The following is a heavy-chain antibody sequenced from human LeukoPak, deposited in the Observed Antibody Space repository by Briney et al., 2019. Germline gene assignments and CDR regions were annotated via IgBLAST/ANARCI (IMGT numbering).Heavy chain of an antibody. CDR1: GFTFSSYW. CDR2: IKQDGSEK. V-gene: IGHV3-7*01. CDR3: ARATSGWYYYYYGMDV. Sequence: GGSLRLSCAASGFTFSSYWMSWVRQAPGKGLEWVANIKQDGSEKYYVDSVKGRFTISRDYAKNSLSLQMNSLRAEDTAVYYCARATSGWYYYYYGMDVWGQGTTVTVSS. D-gene: IGHD6-19*01. J-gene: IGHJ6*02.